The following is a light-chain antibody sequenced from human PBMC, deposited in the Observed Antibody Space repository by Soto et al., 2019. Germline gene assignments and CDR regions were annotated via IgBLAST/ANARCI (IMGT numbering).Light chain of an antibody. CDR2: DAS. CDR1: QSVSSY. J-gene: IGKJ1*01. V-gene: IGKV3-11*01. Sequence: EIVLTQSPATLSLSPGERATLSCRASQSVSSYLAWYQQKPGQAPRLLIYDASNRATGIPARFSGSGSGTDFTLTISSLEPEAFAVYYCHQRSNWPVTFGQGTKVEIK. CDR3: HQRSNWPVT.